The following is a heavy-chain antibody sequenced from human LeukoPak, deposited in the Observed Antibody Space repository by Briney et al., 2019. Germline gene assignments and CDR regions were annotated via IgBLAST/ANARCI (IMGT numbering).Heavy chain of an antibody. CDR2: ISAYNGNT. CDR3: ARGKGRIMITFGGVIVLS. Sequence: ASVKVSCKASGYTFTSYGISWVRQAPGQGLEWMGWISAYNGNTNYAQKFQGRVTMTRDTSISTAYMELSRLKSDDTAVYYCARGKGRIMITFGGVIVLSWGQGTMVTVSS. J-gene: IGHJ3*01. V-gene: IGHV1-18*01. D-gene: IGHD3-16*02. CDR1: GYTFTSYG.